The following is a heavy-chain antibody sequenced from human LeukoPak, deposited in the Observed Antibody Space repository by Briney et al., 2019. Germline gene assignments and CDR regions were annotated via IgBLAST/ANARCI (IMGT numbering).Heavy chain of an antibody. Sequence: KTGGSLRLSCAASGFTFSDYYMSWIRQAPGKGLEWVSYISSSGSTIYYADSVKGRFTISRDNAKNSLYLQMNSLRAEDTAVYDCARNDVVIGFPADYWGQGTLVTVSS. D-gene: IGHD3-22*01. J-gene: IGHJ4*02. V-gene: IGHV3-11*01. CDR2: ISSSGSTI. CDR1: GFTFSDYY. CDR3: ARNDVVIGFPADY.